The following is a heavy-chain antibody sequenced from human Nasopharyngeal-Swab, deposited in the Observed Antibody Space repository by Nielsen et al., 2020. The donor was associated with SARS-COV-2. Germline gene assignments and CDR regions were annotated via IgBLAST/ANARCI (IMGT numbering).Heavy chain of an antibody. Sequence: SETLSLTSTVSGGSISSYYWSWIRQPTGKGLEWIGRIYTSGSTNYNPSLKSRVTMSVDTSKNQFSLKLSSVTAADTAVYYCAREPHYDFWSGHGYGMDVWGQGTTVTVSS. D-gene: IGHD3-3*01. CDR3: AREPHYDFWSGHGYGMDV. J-gene: IGHJ6*02. V-gene: IGHV4-4*07. CDR1: GGSISSYY. CDR2: IYTSGST.